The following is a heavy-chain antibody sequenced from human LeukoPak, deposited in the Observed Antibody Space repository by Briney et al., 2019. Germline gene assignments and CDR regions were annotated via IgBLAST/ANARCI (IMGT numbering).Heavy chain of an antibody. D-gene: IGHD4-11*01. V-gene: IGHV3-23*01. J-gene: IGHJ4*02. CDR3: ARDRIRLLYSDY. CDR2: ISGSGGST. Sequence: PGGSLRLSCAASGFTFSSYAMSWVRQAPGKGLEWVSAISGSGGSTYYADSVKGRFTISRDNAKNSLYLQMNSLRAEDTAEYYCARDRIRLLYSDYWGQGTLVTVSS. CDR1: GFTFSSYA.